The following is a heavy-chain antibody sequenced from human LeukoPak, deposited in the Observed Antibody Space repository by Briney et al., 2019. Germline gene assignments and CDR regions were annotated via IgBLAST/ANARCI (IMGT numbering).Heavy chain of an antibody. Sequence: SETLSLTCTVSGGSVSSYYWTWIRQSPGKGLEWIGYIYYSGSTNYNPSLKSRVTISVDTSKNQFSLKLSSVTAADTAVYYCARDGPGTGFDYWGQGTLVTVSS. CDR3: ARDGPGTGFDY. CDR2: IYYSGST. CDR1: GGSVSSYY. J-gene: IGHJ4*02. V-gene: IGHV4-59*02. D-gene: IGHD1-7*01.